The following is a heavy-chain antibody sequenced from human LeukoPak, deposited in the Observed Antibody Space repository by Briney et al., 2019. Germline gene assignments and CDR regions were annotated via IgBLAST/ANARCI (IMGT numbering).Heavy chain of an antibody. Sequence: SVKVSCKASGGTFSSYAISWVRQAPGQGLEWMGRIIPILGIANYAQKFQGRVTITADKSTSTAYMELGSLRSEGTAVYYCGGAAAGTTRWNYGMDVWGQGTTVTVSS. D-gene: IGHD6-13*01. J-gene: IGHJ6*02. CDR2: IIPILGIA. CDR1: GGTFSSYA. V-gene: IGHV1-69*04. CDR3: GGAAAGTTRWNYGMDV.